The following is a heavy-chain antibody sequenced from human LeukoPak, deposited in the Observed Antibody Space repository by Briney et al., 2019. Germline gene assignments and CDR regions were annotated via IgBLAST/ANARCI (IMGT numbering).Heavy chain of an antibody. Sequence: GGSLRLSCAASGFTFDDYAMPWVRQAPGKGLEWVSGISGSGGSTYYADSVKGRFTISRDNSKNTLSLQMNSLRVEDTAVYYCAKGQNNNWGQGTLVTVSS. CDR1: GFTFDDYA. V-gene: IGHV3-23*01. CDR3: AKGQNNN. D-gene: IGHD2/OR15-2a*01. CDR2: ISGSGGST. J-gene: IGHJ4*02.